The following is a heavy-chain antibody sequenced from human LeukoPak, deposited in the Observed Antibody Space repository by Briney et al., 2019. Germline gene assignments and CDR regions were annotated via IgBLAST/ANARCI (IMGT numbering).Heavy chain of an antibody. D-gene: IGHD4-23*01. CDR1: GGTFSSYA. CDR3: GRDYGGNSLFYY. V-gene: IGHV1-69*13. CDR2: IIPIFGTA. Sequence: ASVKVSCKASGGTFSSYAISWVRQAPGQGLEWMGGIIPIFGTANYAQKFQGRVTITADESTSTAYMELSSLRSEDTAVYYCGRDYGGNSLFYYWGQGTLVTVSS. J-gene: IGHJ4*02.